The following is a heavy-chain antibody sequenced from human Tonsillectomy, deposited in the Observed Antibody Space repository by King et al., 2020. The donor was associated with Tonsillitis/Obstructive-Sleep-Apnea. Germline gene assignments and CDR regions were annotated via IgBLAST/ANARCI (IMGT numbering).Heavy chain of an antibody. CDR2: ITWNTGSI. J-gene: IGHJ6*03. V-gene: IGHV3-9*01. Sequence: VQLVQSGGGLVQPGRSLRLSCAASGFTFDDYAMHWVRQAPGKGLEWVSGITWNTGSIGYADSVKGRFTISRDNAKNYLYLQMNSLRAEDTALYYCAKDTGRFLTPYMDDWGKGTTVTVSS. D-gene: IGHD3-3*01. CDR1: GFTFDDYA. CDR3: AKDTGRFLTPYMDD.